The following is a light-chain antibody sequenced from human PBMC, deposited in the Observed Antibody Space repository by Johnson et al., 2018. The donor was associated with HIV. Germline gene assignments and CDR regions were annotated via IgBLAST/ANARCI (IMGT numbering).Light chain of an antibody. V-gene: IGLV1-51*01. CDR1: TSNIGKSY. CDR3: GTWESSLSAGV. Sequence: QSVLTQPPSVSAAPGQKVTISCSGSTSNIGKSYVSWYQLLPGTAPKLLIYDYDQLPSGIPDRFSGSKSGTSATLGITGLQTVDEADYYCGTWESSLSAGVFGTGTKVTVL. CDR2: DYD. J-gene: IGLJ1*01.